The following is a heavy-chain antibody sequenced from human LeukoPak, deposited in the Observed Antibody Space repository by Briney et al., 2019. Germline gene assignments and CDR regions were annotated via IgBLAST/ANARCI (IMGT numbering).Heavy chain of an antibody. D-gene: IGHD6-13*01. CDR1: GDSISSGDYY. Sequence: PSQTLSLTRTVSGDSISSGDYYWSWIRQPAGKGLEWIGRISSSGSTNYNPSLKSRVTISVDTSKNQFSLKLTSVTATDTAVYYCARSRRSWSTFDYWGQGTLVTVSS. V-gene: IGHV4-61*02. CDR2: ISSSGST. J-gene: IGHJ4*02. CDR3: ARSRRSWSTFDY.